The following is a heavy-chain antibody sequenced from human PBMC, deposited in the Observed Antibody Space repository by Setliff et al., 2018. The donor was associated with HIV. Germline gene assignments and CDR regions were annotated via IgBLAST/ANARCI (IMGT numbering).Heavy chain of an antibody. CDR3: ARVPYRSAWFSGGHDAFDV. V-gene: IGHV1-18*01. Sequence: ASVKVSCKASGYTFSSYGISWVRQAPGQGLEWMGGISGYNGNTKYVQKLQGRVTMTTDTSTRTVYKGLRSLRHDDTAEYFCARVPYRSAWFSGGHDAFDVWGQGTMVTVS. J-gene: IGHJ3*01. CDR1: GYTFSSYG. D-gene: IGHD6-19*01. CDR2: ISGYNGNT.